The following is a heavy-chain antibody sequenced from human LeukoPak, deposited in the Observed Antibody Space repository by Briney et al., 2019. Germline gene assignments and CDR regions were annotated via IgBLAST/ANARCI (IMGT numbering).Heavy chain of an antibody. Sequence: GGSLRLSCAASGFTFSSYGMHWVRQAPGKGLEWVAFIRYDGSNKYYADSVKGRFTISRDNSKNTLYLQMNSLRAEDTAVYYCAKDDSLLWFGELLHYYYHGMDVRGQGTTVTVSS. CDR3: AKDDSLLWFGELLHYYYHGMDV. J-gene: IGHJ6*02. D-gene: IGHD3-10*01. V-gene: IGHV3-30*02. CDR1: GFTFSSYG. CDR2: IRYDGSNK.